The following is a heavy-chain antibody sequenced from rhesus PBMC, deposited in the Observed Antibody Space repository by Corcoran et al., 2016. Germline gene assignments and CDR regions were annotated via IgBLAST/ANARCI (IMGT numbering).Heavy chain of an antibody. CDR2: ISGSGGSA. CDR1: GYSISSNY. D-gene: IGHD2-2*01. CDR3: AREMIVLVLGAFDF. V-gene: IGHV4-173*01. Sequence: QVQLQESGPGLAKPSETLSLTCAVSGYSISSNYWSWIRQPPGKGLEWLGRISGSGGSATYNPTHKSRVTISTDTSKNKFSLKLSSVTAADAAVYYYAREMIVLVLGAFDFWGQGLRVTVSS. J-gene: IGHJ3*01.